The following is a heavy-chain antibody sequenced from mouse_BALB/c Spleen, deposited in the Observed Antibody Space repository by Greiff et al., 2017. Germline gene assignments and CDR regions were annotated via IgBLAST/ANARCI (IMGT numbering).Heavy chain of an antibody. D-gene: IGHD4-1*01. V-gene: IGHV5-9*03. CDR1: GFTFSSYT. J-gene: IGHJ3*01. CDR3: ARYGTAWFAY. CDR2: ISSGGGNT. Sequence: EVQRVESGGGLVKPGGSLKLSCAASGFTFSSYTMSWVRQTPEKRLEWVATISSGGGNTYYPDSVKGRFTISRDNAKNNLYLQMSSLRSEDTALYYCARYGTAWFAYWGQGTLVTVSA.